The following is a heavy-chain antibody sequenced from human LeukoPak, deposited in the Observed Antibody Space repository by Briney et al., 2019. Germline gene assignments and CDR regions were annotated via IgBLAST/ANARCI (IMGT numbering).Heavy chain of an antibody. J-gene: IGHJ6*02. CDR2: ISGSGGST. CDR3: AKDRSSIVVVVADTDGMDV. Sequence: PGGSLRLSCAASGFTFSSYAMSWVRQAPGKGLEWVSAISGSGGSTYYADSVKGRFTISRDNSKNTLYLQMNSLRAEDTAVYYCAKDRSSIVVVVADTDGMDVWGQGTTVTVSS. V-gene: IGHV3-23*01. CDR1: GFTFSSYA. D-gene: IGHD2-15*01.